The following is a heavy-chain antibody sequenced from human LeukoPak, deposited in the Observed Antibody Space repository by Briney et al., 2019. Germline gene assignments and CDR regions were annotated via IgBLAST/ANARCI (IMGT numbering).Heavy chain of an antibody. D-gene: IGHD6-13*01. V-gene: IGHV4-4*07. CDR1: SGSISSYY. J-gene: IGHJ4*02. CDR3: AREPAGIAAAGTIDY. Sequence: PSETLSLTCTVSSGSISSYYWSWIRQPAGKGLEWIGRIYTSGSTNYNPSLKSRVTMSVDTSENQFSLKLSSVTAADTAVYYCAREPAGIAAAGTIDYWGQGTLVTVSS. CDR2: IYTSGST.